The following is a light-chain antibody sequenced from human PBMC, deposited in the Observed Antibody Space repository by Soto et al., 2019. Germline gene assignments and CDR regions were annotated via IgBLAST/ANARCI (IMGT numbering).Light chain of an antibody. Sequence: DIQLTQSPSFLSASVRDRVTITCRASQGISSYLAWYQQKPGKAPKLLIYAASTLQSGVPSRFSGSGSGKEFTLTISSLKPEDCATYYCQQLNSYPRTFGQGTNVDIK. CDR1: QGISSY. V-gene: IGKV1-9*01. J-gene: IGKJ1*01. CDR2: AAS. CDR3: QQLNSYPRT.